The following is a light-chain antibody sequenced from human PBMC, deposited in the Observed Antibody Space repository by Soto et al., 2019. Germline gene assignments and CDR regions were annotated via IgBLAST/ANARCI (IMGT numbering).Light chain of an antibody. V-gene: IGKV3-20*01. CDR2: GAS. CDR1: QSVIS. CDR3: QQYGSSPT. Sequence: EIVLTQSPGTLSLSPGERATLSCRAGQSVISIFGASTRATGIPDRFSGSGSGTDFTLTISRLEPEDVAVYYCQQYGSSPTFGGGTKVEIK. J-gene: IGKJ4*01.